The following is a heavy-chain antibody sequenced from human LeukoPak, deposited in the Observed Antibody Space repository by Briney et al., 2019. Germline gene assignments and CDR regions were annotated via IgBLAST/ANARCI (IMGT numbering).Heavy chain of an antibody. V-gene: IGHV1-2*04. CDR1: GYTFNGYY. CDR3: ARGIGYCSSTSCPNWFDP. J-gene: IGHJ5*02. Sequence: ASVKVSCKASGYTFNGYYMHWVRQAPGQGLEWMGWINPNSGGTNYAQKFQGWVTMTRDTSISTAYMELSRLRSDDTAVYYCARGIGYCSSTSCPNWFDPWGQGTLVTVSS. D-gene: IGHD2-2*01. CDR2: INPNSGGT.